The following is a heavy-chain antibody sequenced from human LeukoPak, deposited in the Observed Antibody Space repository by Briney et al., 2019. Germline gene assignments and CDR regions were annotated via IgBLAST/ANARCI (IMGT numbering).Heavy chain of an antibody. Sequence: GESLKISCKGFRYTFTSYRIAWVRQMPGKGLEWMGIIYPGDSDTKYSPSFHRQVTISADKAISTAYLQWSSLKASDTAMYYCARLLRNIAAAVYYFDYWGQGTLVTVSS. V-gene: IGHV5-51*01. J-gene: IGHJ4*02. D-gene: IGHD6-13*01. CDR3: ARLLRNIAAAVYYFDY. CDR1: RYTFTSYR. CDR2: IYPGDSDT.